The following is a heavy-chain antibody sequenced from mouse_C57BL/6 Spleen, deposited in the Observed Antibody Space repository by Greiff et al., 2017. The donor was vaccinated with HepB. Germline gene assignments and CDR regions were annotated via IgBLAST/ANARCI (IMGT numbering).Heavy chain of an antibody. V-gene: IGHV1-53*01. CDR1: GYTFTSYW. CDR2: INPSNGGT. CDR3: ARRELGERYYYAMDY. Sequence: QVHVKQPGTELVKPGASVKLSCKASGYTFTSYWMHWVKQRPGQGLEWIGNINPSNGGTNYNEKFKSKATLTVDKSSSTAYMQLSSLTSEDSAVYYCARRELGERYYYAMDYWGQGTSVTVSS. D-gene: IGHD4-1*01. J-gene: IGHJ4*01.